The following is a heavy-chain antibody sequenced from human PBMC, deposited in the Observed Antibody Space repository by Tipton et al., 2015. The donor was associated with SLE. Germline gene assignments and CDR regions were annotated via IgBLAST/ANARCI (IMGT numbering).Heavy chain of an antibody. J-gene: IGHJ4*02. CDR1: GFTFSNYA. CDR3: ARSPVDYWNGYSA. CDR2: ITGSGDRT. D-gene: IGHD3-3*01. Sequence: SLRLSCEGSGFTFSNYAMGWVRQAPGKGLEWVSAITGSGDRTYYIDSVKGRFTISRDNSKNSLYLQMNGLRAEDTAVYYCARSPVDYWNGYSAWGPGTLVAVSS. V-gene: IGHV3-23*01.